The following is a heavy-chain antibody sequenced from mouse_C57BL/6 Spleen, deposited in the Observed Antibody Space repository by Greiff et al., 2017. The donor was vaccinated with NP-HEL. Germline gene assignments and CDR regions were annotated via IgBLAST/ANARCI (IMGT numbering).Heavy chain of an antibody. CDR1: GYTFTSYW. V-gene: IGHV1-59*01. J-gene: IGHJ3*01. D-gene: IGHD1-1*02. CDR3: ARGGWIFAY. CDR2: IDPSDSYT. Sequence: QVQLQQPGAELVRPGTSVKLSCKASGYTFTSYWMHWVKQRPGQGLEWIGVIDPSDSYTNYNQKFKGKATLTVDTSSSTAYMQLSSLTSEDSAVYYCARGGWIFAYWGQGTLVTVSA.